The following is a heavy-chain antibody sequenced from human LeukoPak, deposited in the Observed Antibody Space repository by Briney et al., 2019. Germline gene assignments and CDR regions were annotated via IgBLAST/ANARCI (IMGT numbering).Heavy chain of an antibody. CDR3: ARGSFKGSGGSSIHLFNY. V-gene: IGHV3-74*01. CDR1: GFAFSSCW. Sequence: GGSLRLSCAASGFAFSSCWMHWVRQAPGKGLVWVSRINSDGSSTSYADSVKGRFTISRDNAKNTLYLQMNSLRAEDTAVYYCARGSFKGSGGSSIHLFNYWGQGTLVTVSS. D-gene: IGHD2-15*01. CDR2: INSDGSST. J-gene: IGHJ4*02.